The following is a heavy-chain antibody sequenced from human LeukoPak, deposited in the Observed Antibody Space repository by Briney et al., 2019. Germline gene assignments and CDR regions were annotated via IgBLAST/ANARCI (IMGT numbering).Heavy chain of an antibody. CDR3: ARPYFNWNYGFDP. V-gene: IGHV4-34*01. CDR2: INHSGST. Sequence: SETLSLTCTVSGGSISSYYWSWIRQPPGKGLEWIGEINHSGSTNYNPSLKSRVTISVDTSKNQFSLKLSSVTAADTAVYYCARPYFNWNYGFDPWGQGTLVTVSS. CDR1: GGSISSYY. J-gene: IGHJ5*02. D-gene: IGHD1-7*01.